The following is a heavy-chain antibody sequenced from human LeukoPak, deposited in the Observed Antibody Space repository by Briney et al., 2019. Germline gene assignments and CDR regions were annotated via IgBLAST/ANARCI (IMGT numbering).Heavy chain of an antibody. V-gene: IGHV1-46*01. CDR1: GYTFTGFY. CDR3: ARMVATRDLLNY. CDR2: LIPSRGTP. J-gene: IGHJ4*02. Sequence: ASVTVSCKASGYTFTGFYIHWVRQAPGQGLEWMAKLIPSRGTPSYAQKFQGRVTVTSDTSTSTVHMELSSLRSEDTAVYYCARMVATRDLLNYWGQGTLVTVSS. D-gene: IGHD5-12*01.